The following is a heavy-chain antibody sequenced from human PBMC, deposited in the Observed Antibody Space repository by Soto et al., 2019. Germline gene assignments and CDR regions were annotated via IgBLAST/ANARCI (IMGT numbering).Heavy chain of an antibody. V-gene: IGHV1-69*12. J-gene: IGHJ4*02. Sequence: QVQLVQSGAEVKKPGSSVKVSCKASGGTFSSYAISWVRQAPGQGLEWMGGIIPIFGTANYAQKCQGRVRVTAIESTRHAEMERRSLKSQDRAGYYRVRGEASGSGWVKIDYWGQGTLVTVSS. CDR2: IIPIFGTA. D-gene: IGHD3-16*01. CDR3: VRGEASGSGWVKIDY. CDR1: GGTFSSYA.